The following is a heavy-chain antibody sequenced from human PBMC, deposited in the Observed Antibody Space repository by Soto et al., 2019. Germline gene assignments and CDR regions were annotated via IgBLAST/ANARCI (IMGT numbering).Heavy chain of an antibody. D-gene: IGHD6-6*01. J-gene: IGHJ6*02. CDR1: GGTFSSYA. CDR2: IIPIFGTA. CDR3: ARGSSLSGPYYYYYYGMDV. Sequence: ASVKVSCKASGGTFSSYAISWVRQAPGQGLEWMGGIIPIFGTANYAQKFQGRVTITADESTSTAYMELSSLRSEDTAVYYCARGSSLSGPYYYYYYGMDVWGQGTTVTVSS. V-gene: IGHV1-69*13.